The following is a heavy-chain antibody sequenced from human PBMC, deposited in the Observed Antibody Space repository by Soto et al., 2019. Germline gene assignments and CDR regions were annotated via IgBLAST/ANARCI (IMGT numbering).Heavy chain of an antibody. CDR1: GYTFTSYG. CDR3: ARDTMVRGAQAWNWFDP. D-gene: IGHD3-10*01. J-gene: IGHJ5*02. CDR2: ISAYSGNT. Sequence: ASVKVSCKASGYTFTSYGISWVRQAPGQGLEWMGWISAYSGNTNYAQKLQGRVTMSTDTSTSTAYMELRSLRSDDTAVYYCARDTMVRGAQAWNWFDPWGQGTLVTVSS. V-gene: IGHV1-18*01.